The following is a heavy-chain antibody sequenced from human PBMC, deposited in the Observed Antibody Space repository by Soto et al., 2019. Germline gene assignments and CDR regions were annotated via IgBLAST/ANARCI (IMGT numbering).Heavy chain of an antibody. CDR3: ARDNDRDYGDDDAFDI. D-gene: IGHD4-17*01. V-gene: IGHV3-21*01. J-gene: IGHJ3*02. CDR2: ISSSSSYI. CDR1: GFTFSSYS. Sequence: GESLKISCAASGFTFSSYSMNWVRQAPGKGLEWVSSISSSSSYIYYADSVKGRFTISRDNAKNSLYLQMNSLRAEDTAVYYCARDNDRDYGDDDAFDIWGQGTMVTVSS.